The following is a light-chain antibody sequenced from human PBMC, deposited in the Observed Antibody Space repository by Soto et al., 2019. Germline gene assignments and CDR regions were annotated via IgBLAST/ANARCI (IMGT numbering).Light chain of an antibody. CDR3: SSYTSSSALDRV. J-gene: IGLJ1*01. Sequence: QSVLTRPASVSGFPGQSITISGTGTSSDVGGYNFVSWYQQHPGKAPKLMIYAVSNRPSGFSNRFSGSKSGNMASLTISGFQAEEEADYYCSSYTSSSALDRVFGTGTKVTVL. V-gene: IGLV2-14*01. CDR2: AVS. CDR1: SSDVGGYNF.